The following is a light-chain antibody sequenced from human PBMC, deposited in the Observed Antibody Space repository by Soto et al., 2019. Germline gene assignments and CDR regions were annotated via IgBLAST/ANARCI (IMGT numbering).Light chain of an antibody. CDR3: QQYNNWPRT. J-gene: IGKJ1*01. CDR1: QSVSSN. CDR2: GAS. Sequence: ERVMTQSQATLSVSPGERATLSCRASQSVSSNLAWYQQKPGQAPRLLIYGASTRATGIPARFSGSGSGTEFTLTISSLQSEDFAVYYCQQYNNWPRTFGQGTKVDNK. V-gene: IGKV3-15*01.